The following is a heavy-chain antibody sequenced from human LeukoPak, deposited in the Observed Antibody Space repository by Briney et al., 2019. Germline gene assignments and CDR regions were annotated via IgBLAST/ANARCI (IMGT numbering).Heavy chain of an antibody. J-gene: IGHJ3*02. V-gene: IGHV3-74*01. Sequence: GGSLILSCAASGFTFSNYWMHWVRQAPGKGLVWVSRINTDGGAISYTDSVKGRFTISTDYAKNTLYRQMNSLRAEDTAIYYCARGSSSWNNAFDIWGQGTMVTVSS. D-gene: IGHD6-13*01. CDR1: GFTFSNYW. CDR3: ARGSSSWNNAFDI. CDR2: INTDGGAI.